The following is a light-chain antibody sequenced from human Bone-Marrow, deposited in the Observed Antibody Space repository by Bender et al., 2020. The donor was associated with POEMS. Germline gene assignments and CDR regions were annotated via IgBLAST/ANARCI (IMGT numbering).Light chain of an antibody. CDR3: CSYAGGTSVV. J-gene: IGLJ2*01. Sequence: QSALTQPASVSGSPGQSITISCTGTSSDVGSYDLVSWYQHHPGNAPKLMIYEGIKRPSGVSDRFSGSKSGNTASLTISGLQAEDEADYYCCSYAGGTSVVFGGGTKVTVL. V-gene: IGLV2-23*01. CDR2: EGI. CDR1: SSDVGSYDL.